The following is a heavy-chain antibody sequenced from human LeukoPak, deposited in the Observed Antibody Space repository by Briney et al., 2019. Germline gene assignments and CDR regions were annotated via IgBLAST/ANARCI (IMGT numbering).Heavy chain of an antibody. D-gene: IGHD1-1*01. CDR3: ARDWKCDH. Sequence: GGSLRLSCAASGFTFNNYPMTWVRQAPGKGLEWVSAISDDGGDSKYAHSVKGRLTISRDNSKKTLYLQMNSVRVEDTAIYYCARDWKCDHWGQGTLVTVSS. J-gene: IGHJ4*02. V-gene: IGHV3-23*01. CDR2: ISDDGGDS. CDR1: GFTFNNYP.